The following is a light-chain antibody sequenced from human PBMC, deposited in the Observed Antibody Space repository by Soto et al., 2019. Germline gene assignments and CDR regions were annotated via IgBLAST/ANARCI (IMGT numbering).Light chain of an antibody. J-gene: IGKJ5*01. V-gene: IGKV3-11*01. CDR3: QQRSNWPPVIT. CDR1: QTFSSH. Sequence: EIVLTQSPATLSLSPGERATLSCRASQTFSSHLAWYQQKPGQAPRLLIYDASKRATGIPARFSGRGSGTDFPLTISRLEPEDFAVYYCQQRSNWPPVITFGQGTRLEIK. CDR2: DAS.